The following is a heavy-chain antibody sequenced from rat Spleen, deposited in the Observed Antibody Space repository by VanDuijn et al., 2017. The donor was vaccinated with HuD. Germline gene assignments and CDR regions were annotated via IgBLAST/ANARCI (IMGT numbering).Heavy chain of an antibody. V-gene: IGHV5-25*01. D-gene: IGHD1-11*01. CDR2: ITNASGRT. J-gene: IGHJ4*01. CDR1: GFTFSNYD. CDR3: AGHYGGYSEYVMDA. Sequence: EVQLVESGGGLVQPGRSMKLSCAASGFTFSNYDMAWVRQAPTKGLEWVASITNASGRTYYPDSVRGRFTISRDTAQNILYLQMNSPRSEDTATYYWAGHYGGYSEYVMDAWGQGASVTVSS.